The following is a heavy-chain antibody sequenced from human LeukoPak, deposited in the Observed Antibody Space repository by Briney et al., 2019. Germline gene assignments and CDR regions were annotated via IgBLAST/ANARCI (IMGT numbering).Heavy chain of an antibody. V-gene: IGHV3-11*06. J-gene: IGHJ6*04. D-gene: IGHD3-9*01. CDR1: GFTFSDYY. Sequence: GGSLRLSSAASGFTFSDYYMSWIRQAPGKGLEWVSYISSSSSYTNYADSVKGRFTISRDNAKNSLYLQMNSLRAEDTAVYYCARDFPNYDILTGYSFYYYGMDVWGKGTTVTVSS. CDR3: ARDFPNYDILTGYSFYYYGMDV. CDR2: ISSSSSYT.